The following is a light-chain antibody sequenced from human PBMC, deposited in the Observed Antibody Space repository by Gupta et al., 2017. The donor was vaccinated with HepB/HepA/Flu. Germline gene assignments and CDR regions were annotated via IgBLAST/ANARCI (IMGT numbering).Light chain of an antibody. CDR3: QQDHSSPWT. V-gene: IGKV1-5*03. Sequence: DIQMTQSPSTLSASVGDRVTITCRASQNIRSWLAWYQQKPGKAPKSLIYEASSLESGVPSRFSGSGSGTDFTLTISSLQLDDFAIYDCQQDHSSPWTFGQGTKVEIK. CDR1: QNIRSW. J-gene: IGKJ1*01. CDR2: EAS.